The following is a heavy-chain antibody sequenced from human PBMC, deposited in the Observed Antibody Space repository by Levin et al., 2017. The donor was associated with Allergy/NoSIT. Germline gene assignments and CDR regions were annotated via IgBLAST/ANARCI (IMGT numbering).Heavy chain of an antibody. CDR1: GYTFTGNY. CDR2: INPNSGGT. V-gene: IGHV1-2*02. CDR3: ARELSGDPYYFYAMDV. J-gene: IGHJ6*02. D-gene: IGHD3-16*02. Sequence: GGSLRLSCKASGYTFTGNYMHWVRQAPGEGLEWMGWINPNSGGTNFAQKFQGRVTMTRDTSISTAYMELRRLRSDDTAVYYCARELSGDPYYFYAMDVWGQGTTVTVSS.